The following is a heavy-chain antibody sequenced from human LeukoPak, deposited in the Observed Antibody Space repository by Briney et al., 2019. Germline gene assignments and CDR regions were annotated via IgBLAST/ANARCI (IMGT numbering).Heavy chain of an antibody. CDR1: GGSISSYY. CDR2: IYYSGST. J-gene: IGHJ4*02. CDR3: ARHVSDYYGSTYYFDY. Sequence: SETLSLTCTVSGGSISSYYWSWIRQPPGKGLEWIGYIYYSGSTYYNPSLKSRVTISVDTSKNQFSLKLSSVTAADTAVYYCARHVSDYYGSTYYFDYWGQGTLVTVSS. V-gene: IGHV4-59*08. D-gene: IGHD3-10*01.